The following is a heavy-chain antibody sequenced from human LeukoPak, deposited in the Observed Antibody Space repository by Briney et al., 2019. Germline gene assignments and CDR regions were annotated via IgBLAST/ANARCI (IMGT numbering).Heavy chain of an antibody. CDR3: ARVQWELRGVGSYFEY. CDR1: GFTFSSYW. CDR2: IKQDGSEK. J-gene: IGHJ4*02. D-gene: IGHD1-26*01. V-gene: IGHV3-7*01. Sequence: GGSLRLSCVVSGFTFSSYWMSWVRQAPGKGLEWVAHIKQDGSEKYYVDSVTGRFTMSRDNAKNSLYLQMNSLRAEDTAVYYCARVQWELRGVGSYFEYWGQGALVTVSS.